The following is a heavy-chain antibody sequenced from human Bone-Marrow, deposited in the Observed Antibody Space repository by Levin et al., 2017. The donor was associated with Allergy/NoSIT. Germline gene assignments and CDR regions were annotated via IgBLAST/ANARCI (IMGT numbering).Heavy chain of an antibody. CDR1: GFTSNTYA. J-gene: IGHJ5*02. V-gene: IGHV3-23*01. Sequence: GESLKISCVVSGFTSNTYAMNWVRLAPGKGLEWVSGIRGSGCSTYYADSLKGRFTLSRNISPEPPYLQINRLRAEDTAVYYCAKTYYGPRSYRLNWFDPWGPGTQVTVSS. CDR2: IRGSGCST. CDR3: AKTYYGPRSYRLNWFDP. D-gene: IGHD3-10*01.